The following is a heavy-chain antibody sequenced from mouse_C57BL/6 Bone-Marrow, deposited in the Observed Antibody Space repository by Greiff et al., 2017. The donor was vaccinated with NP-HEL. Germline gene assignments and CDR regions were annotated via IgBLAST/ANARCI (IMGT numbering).Heavy chain of an antibody. CDR3: ASGSPAFDY. J-gene: IGHJ2*01. Sequence: EVQLQQSGPELVKPGASVKISCKASGYTFTDYYMNWVKQSHGKSLEWIGDINPNNGGTSYNQKFKGKATLTVDKSSSTAYMELRSLTSEDSAVYYCASGSPAFDYWGQGTTLTVSS. V-gene: IGHV1-26*01. CDR2: INPNNGGT. CDR1: GYTFTDYY.